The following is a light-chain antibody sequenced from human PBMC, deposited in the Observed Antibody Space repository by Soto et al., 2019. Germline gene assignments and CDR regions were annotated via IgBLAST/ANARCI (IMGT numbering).Light chain of an antibody. CDR3: QQYGSSPRT. CDR2: GAS. CDR1: QSVSSSY. Sequence: EIVLTQSPGTLSLSPGERATFSCRASQSVSSSYLAWYQQKPGQAPRLLIYGASSRATGIPDRFSGSGSGTDFTLTISRLEPEDFAVYYCQQYGSSPRTFGRGTKVEIK. J-gene: IGKJ1*01. V-gene: IGKV3-20*01.